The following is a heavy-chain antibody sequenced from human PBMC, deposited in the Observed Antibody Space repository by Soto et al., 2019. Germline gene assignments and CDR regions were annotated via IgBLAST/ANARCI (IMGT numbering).Heavy chain of an antibody. CDR1: GGTFSSYA. V-gene: IGHV1-69*01. CDR3: ARLNNGDYVGQANYYCYSTDV. Sequence: QVQLVQSGAEVKKPGSSVKVSCKASGGTFSSYAISWVRKAAGQGLEWMGGITPIFGTANYAQKFQGRVTITADEGTSTAYMKVSSLRSEDTVAYYCARLNNGDYVGQANYYCYSTDVTGQGSTVTVSS. J-gene: IGHJ6*02. D-gene: IGHD3-16*01. CDR2: ITPIFGTA.